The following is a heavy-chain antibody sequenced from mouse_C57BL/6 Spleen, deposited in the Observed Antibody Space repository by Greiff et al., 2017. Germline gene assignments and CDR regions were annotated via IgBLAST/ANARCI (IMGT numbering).Heavy chain of an antibody. CDR3: AKEGDYYGSGFAY. Sequence: VQLVESGPGLVQPSQSLSITCTASGFSLTSYGVHWVRQSPGQGLEWLGVIWRGGSTDYNTAFMSRLSITKDNSESQVFFKMNSLQAEDTAIYYCAKEGDYYGSGFAYWGQGTLVTVSA. CDR2: IWRGGST. CDR1: GFSLTSYG. J-gene: IGHJ3*01. D-gene: IGHD1-1*01. V-gene: IGHV2-5*01.